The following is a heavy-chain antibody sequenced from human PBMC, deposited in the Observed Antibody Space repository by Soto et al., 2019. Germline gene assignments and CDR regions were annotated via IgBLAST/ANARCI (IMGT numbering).Heavy chain of an antibody. J-gene: IGHJ4*02. CDR1: GFTFSSYA. CDR3: AKVPYDIVTGYYDY. CDR2: VNGRGSNT. V-gene: IGHV3-23*01. Sequence: GGSLRLSCAASGFTFSSYAMTWVRQAPGKGLEGVSAVNGRGSNTYYADSVRGRFTISRGNSKNMLYLQMNSLRAEDTAIYYCAKVPYDIVTGYYDYWGQGALVTVSS. D-gene: IGHD3-9*01.